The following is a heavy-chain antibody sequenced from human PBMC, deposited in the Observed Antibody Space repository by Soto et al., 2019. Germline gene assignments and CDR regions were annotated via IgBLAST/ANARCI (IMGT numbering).Heavy chain of an antibody. J-gene: IGHJ6*02. Sequence: QVQLVESGGGVVQPGRSLRLSCAASGFTFSSYGMHWVRQAPGKGLEWVAVISYDGSNKYYADSVKGRFTISRDNSKNTLYLQMNSLRAEDTAVYYCAKESYYDFWSGYYYYGMGVWGQGTTVTVSS. CDR3: AKESYYDFWSGYYYYGMGV. D-gene: IGHD3-3*01. CDR2: ISYDGSNK. V-gene: IGHV3-30*18. CDR1: GFTFSSYG.